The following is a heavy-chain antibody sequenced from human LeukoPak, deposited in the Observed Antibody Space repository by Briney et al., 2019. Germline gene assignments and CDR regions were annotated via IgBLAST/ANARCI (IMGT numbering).Heavy chain of an antibody. D-gene: IGHD6-6*01. V-gene: IGHV4-59*08. CDR1: GGSISSYY. CDR3: ARHSSHEYPRPHFDS. J-gene: IGHJ4*02. CDR2: IYYTGNT. Sequence: SETLSLTCNVSGGSISSYYWRWIRQSPGKGLEWIGYIYYTGNTSYNPSLKCRVTMSVDTSKTQFSLKVLSVTAADTAVYYCARHSSHEYPRPHFDSWSQGTLVTVSS.